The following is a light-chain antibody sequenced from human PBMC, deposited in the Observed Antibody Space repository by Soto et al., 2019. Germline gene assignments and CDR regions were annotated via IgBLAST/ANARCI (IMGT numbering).Light chain of an antibody. CDR1: ESVGSY. CDR2: DAS. Sequence: EFVLTQSPAILSLSPGERATLSCRASESVGSYVAWYQQKPGQAPRLLISDASNRATGIPARFSGSGSETDFTLTISSLEPEDFAVYYCQQRYSWPPITFGQGTRLEIK. J-gene: IGKJ5*01. CDR3: QQRYSWPPIT. V-gene: IGKV3-11*01.